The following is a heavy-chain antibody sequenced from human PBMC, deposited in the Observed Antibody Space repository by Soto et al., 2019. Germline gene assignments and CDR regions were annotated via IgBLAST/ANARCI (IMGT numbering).Heavy chain of an antibody. V-gene: IGHV1-46*01. CDR3: ARSSGGVFGIIIECFYWLAP. CDR2: INPNDGST. J-gene: IGHJ5*02. D-gene: IGHD3-16*02. CDR1: ADNFTSYY. Sequence: ASLKVSCNAPADNFTSYYIHWVRQAPGHGLEWMGIINPNDGSTRFAQTFQGGITMTTDTSTSTVYMELRSLRSADTAVYYCARSSGGVFGIIIECFYWLAPWGEGSPVTVCS.